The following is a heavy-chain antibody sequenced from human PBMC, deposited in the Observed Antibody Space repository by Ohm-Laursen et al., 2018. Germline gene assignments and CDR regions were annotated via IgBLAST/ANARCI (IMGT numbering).Heavy chain of an antibody. Sequence: GSLRLSCAASGFTFSSYAMSWVRQAPGKGLEWVSAISGSGGSTYYADSVKGRFTISRDNSKNTLYLQMNSLRAEDTAVYYCAKDGNYYDSSGYYHNPDRYWYFDLWGRGTLVTVSS. J-gene: IGHJ2*01. CDR1: GFTFSSYA. CDR3: AKDGNYYDSSGYYHNPDRYWYFDL. V-gene: IGHV3-23*01. D-gene: IGHD3-22*01. CDR2: ISGSGGST.